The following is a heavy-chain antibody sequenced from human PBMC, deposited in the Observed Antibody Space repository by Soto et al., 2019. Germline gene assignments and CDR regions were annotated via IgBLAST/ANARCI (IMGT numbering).Heavy chain of an antibody. V-gene: IGHV4-4*07. CDR2: IYTSGST. CDR1: GGSISSYY. D-gene: IGHD2-2*01. Sequence: PSETLSLTCTVSGGSISSYYWSWIRQPAGKGLEWIGRIYTSGSTNYNPSLKSRVTMLVDTSKNQFSLKLSSVTAADTAVYYCARDFSYCSSTSCSNWFDPWGQGTLVTVSS. J-gene: IGHJ5*02. CDR3: ARDFSYCSSTSCSNWFDP.